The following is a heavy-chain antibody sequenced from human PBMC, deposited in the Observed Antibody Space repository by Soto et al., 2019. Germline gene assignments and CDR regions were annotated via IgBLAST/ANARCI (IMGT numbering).Heavy chain of an antibody. CDR1: GGSFNGYY. CDR2: INHTGGA. CDR3: ARYPAYCSDGKNCPPGP. Sequence: QVQLQQWGAGLVKPSETLSLTCAVSGGSFNGYYWNWIRQPPGRGLEWSGEINHTGGANYNPSLKSRLTISMDTSKNHFYLRLTSVTAADTAVYYCARYPAYCSDGKNCPPGPWGQGTLVTVSS. D-gene: IGHD2-15*01. V-gene: IGHV4-34*02. J-gene: IGHJ5*02.